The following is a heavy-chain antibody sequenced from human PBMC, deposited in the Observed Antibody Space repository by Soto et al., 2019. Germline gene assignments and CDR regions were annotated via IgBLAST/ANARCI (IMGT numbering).Heavy chain of an antibody. CDR2: ISYDGSNK. D-gene: IGHD3-9*01. CDR3: AREYYDILTGRPYYYYYYGMDV. Sequence: EGSLRLSCAASGFTFSSYAMHWVRQAPGKGLEWVAVISYDGSNKYYADSVKGRFTISRDNSKNTLYLQMNSLRAEDTAVYYCAREYYDILTGRPYYYYYYGMDVWGQGTTVTVSS. J-gene: IGHJ6*02. CDR1: GFTFSSYA. V-gene: IGHV3-30-3*01.